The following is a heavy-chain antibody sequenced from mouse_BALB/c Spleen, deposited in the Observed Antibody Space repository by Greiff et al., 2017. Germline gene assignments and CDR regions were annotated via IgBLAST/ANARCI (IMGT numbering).Heavy chain of an antibody. D-gene: IGHD1-2*01. CDR3: ARTGYYGLAY. Sequence: VQLQQSGPELVKPGASVKISCKASGYTFTDYNMHWVKQSHGKSLEWIGYIYPYNGGTGYNQKFKSKATLTVDNSSSTAYMELRSLTSEDSVVYYCARTGYYGLAYWGQGTLVTVSA. J-gene: IGHJ3*01. CDR2: IYPYNGGT. V-gene: IGHV1S29*02. CDR1: GYTFTDYN.